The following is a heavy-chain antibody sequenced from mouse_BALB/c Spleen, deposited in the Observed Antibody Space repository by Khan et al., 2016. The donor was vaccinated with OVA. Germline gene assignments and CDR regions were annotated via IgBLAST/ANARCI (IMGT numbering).Heavy chain of an antibody. D-gene: IGHD1-1*01. CDR3: VRRNYSHGSVYFDF. CDR2: IYWDDEK. CDR1: GFSLSTSGMG. Sequence: QVTLKESGPGILQPSQTLSLTCSFSGFSLSTSGMGVSWLRQPSGEGLEWLAHIYWDDEKRYNPSLKSRLTISKNSSRNQAFLRITSVDTADTATYYCVRRNYSHGSVYFDFWGQGTTLTVSS. J-gene: IGHJ2*01. V-gene: IGHV8-12*01.